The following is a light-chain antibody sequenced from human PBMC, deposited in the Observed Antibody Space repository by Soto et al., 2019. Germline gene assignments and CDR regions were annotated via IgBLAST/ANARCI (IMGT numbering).Light chain of an antibody. Sequence: QSVLTQPPSASGSPGQSVAISCTGTSSDVGGYSYVSWYQQHPGKAPKLMIYEVSKRPSGVPDRFSGSKSGNTASLTDSGLQAEDEADYYCSSYARNRDILFGGGTKLTVL. CDR2: EVS. J-gene: IGLJ3*02. V-gene: IGLV2-8*01. CDR1: SSDVGGYSY. CDR3: SSYARNRDIL.